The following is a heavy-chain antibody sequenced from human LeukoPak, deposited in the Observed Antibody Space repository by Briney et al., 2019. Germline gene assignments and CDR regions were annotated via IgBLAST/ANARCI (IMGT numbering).Heavy chain of an antibody. J-gene: IGHJ5*02. CDR2: ISSSSSYI. Sequence: GGSLRLSCAASGFTFSSYSMNWVRQAPGKGLEWVPSISSSSSYIYYADSVKGRFTISRDNAKNSLYLQMNSLRAEDTAVYYCARDLGDYYGSGSFYAWGQGTLVTVSS. V-gene: IGHV3-21*01. D-gene: IGHD3-10*01. CDR1: GFTFSSYS. CDR3: ARDLGDYYGSGSFYA.